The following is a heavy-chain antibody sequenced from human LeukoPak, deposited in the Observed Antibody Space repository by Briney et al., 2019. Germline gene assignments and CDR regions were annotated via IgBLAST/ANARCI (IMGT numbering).Heavy chain of an antibody. CDR3: ASSHDGGTYYYDSSGYSADAFDI. CDR1: GGSISSGGYY. J-gene: IGHJ3*02. CDR2: IYYSGST. Sequence: PSETLSLTCTVSGGSISSGGYYWSWIRQHPGKGLEWIGYIYYSGSTYYNPSLKSRVTISVDTSKNQFSLKLSSVTAADTAVYYSASSHDGGTYYYDSSGYSADAFDIWGQGTMVTVSS. V-gene: IGHV4-31*03. D-gene: IGHD3-22*01.